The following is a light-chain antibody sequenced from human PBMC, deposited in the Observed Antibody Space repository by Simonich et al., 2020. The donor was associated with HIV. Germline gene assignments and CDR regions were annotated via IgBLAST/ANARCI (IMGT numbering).Light chain of an antibody. J-gene: IGKJ4*01. CDR3: QEYDNLLALT. Sequence: DIQMTQSPSSLSASVGDRVTITCQASQDISYFLNLYQQKPGKAPKLLIYDASNLETGVPSRFSGSGSGTDFTFTISSLQPEDIATYYCQEYDNLLALTFGGGTKVEIK. CDR2: DAS. V-gene: IGKV1-33*01. CDR1: QDISYF.